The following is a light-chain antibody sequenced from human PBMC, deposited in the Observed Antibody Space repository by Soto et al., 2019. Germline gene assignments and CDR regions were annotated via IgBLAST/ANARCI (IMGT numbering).Light chain of an antibody. J-gene: IGLJ1*01. CDR1: SSDVGGYNY. CDR2: EVS. CDR3: SSYTSSSTYV. V-gene: IGLV2-14*01. Sequence: QSALTQPASVSGSPGQSITISCTGTSSDVGGYNYVSWYQQHPGKAPKLMIYEVSNRPSGVFNRFSGSKSGNTASLTISGLQAEDEADYYCSSYTSSSTYVFGTWTKLTVI.